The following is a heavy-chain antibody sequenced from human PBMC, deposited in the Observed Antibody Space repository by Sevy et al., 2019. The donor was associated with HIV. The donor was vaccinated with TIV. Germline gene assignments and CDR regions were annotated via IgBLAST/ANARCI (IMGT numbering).Heavy chain of an antibody. J-gene: IGHJ4*02. Sequence: ASVKVSCKASGYTFTGYYMHWVRQAPGQGLEWMGRINPNSGGTNYAQKFQGRVTMTRDTSISTAYMELSRLRSDDTAVYYCARDNRLVWHPRMYYFDYWGQGTLVTVSS. CDR1: GYTFTGYY. D-gene: IGHD6-19*01. V-gene: IGHV1-2*06. CDR2: INPNSGGT. CDR3: ARDNRLVWHPRMYYFDY.